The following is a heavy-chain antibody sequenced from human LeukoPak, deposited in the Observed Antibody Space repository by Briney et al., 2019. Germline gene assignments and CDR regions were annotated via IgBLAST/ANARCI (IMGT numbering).Heavy chain of an antibody. D-gene: IGHD6-19*01. CDR2: IDYSGRT. V-gene: IGHV4-39*07. CDR1: GGSISRSRYY. Sequence: SETLSLTCTVSGGSISRSRYYWGWIRQPPGQGLEWIGSIDYSGRTYYNPSLKSRVTISIDTSTNQFSLKVSSVTAADTAVYYCARVGWGSGWGDYYYYYMDVWGKGTTVTVSS. CDR3: ARVGWGSGWGDYYYYYMDV. J-gene: IGHJ6*03.